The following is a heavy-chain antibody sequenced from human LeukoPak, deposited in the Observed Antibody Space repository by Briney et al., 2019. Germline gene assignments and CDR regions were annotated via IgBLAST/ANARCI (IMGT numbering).Heavy chain of an antibody. D-gene: IGHD4-4*01. CDR2: IYYSGST. CDR3: ARNPNYNGFGFDP. V-gene: IGHV4-39*01. CDR1: GGSISSSSYS. J-gene: IGHJ5*02. Sequence: PSETLSLTCTVSGGSISSSSYSWGWIRQPPGKGLEWIGSIYYSGSTYYNPSLKSRVTISVDTSKNQFSLKLSSVTAADTAVYYCARNPNYNGFGFDPWGQGTLVTVSS.